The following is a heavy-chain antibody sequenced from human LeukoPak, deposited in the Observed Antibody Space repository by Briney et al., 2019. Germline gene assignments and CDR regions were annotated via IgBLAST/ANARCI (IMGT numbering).Heavy chain of an antibody. CDR1: GYTFNGYY. D-gene: IGHD3-22*01. CDR2: INPNSGST. Sequence: ASVKVSCKASGYTFNGYYMHWVRQAPGQGLEWMGGINPNSGSTNYAQKFQGRVTMTRDTTISTDYMELSRLRSDGTAVYYCARVLYYYGSSGPGVFDIWGQGTMVTVSS. J-gene: IGHJ3*02. V-gene: IGHV1-2*02. CDR3: ARVLYYYGSSGPGVFDI.